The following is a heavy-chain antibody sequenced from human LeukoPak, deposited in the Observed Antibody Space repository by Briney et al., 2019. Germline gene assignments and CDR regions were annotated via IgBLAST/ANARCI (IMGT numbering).Heavy chain of an antibody. J-gene: IGHJ4*02. CDR1: GGSISSGGYY. Sequence: NPSETLSLTCTVSGGSISSGGYYWSWIRQPPGKGLEWIGEINHSGSTNYNPSLKSRVTISVDTSKNQFSLKLSSVTAADTAVYYCARARGYDILTGYWSRAGYFDYRGQGTLVTVSS. CDR3: ARARGYDILTGYWSRAGYFDY. V-gene: IGHV4-39*07. D-gene: IGHD3-9*01. CDR2: INHSGST.